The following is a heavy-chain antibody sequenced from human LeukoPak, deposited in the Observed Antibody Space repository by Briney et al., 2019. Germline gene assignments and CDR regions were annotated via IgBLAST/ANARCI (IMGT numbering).Heavy chain of an antibody. CDR2: IYHSGST. Sequence: PSETLSLTCTVSGYSISSGYYWGWIRQPPGKGLEWIGSIYHSGSTYYNPSLKSRVTISVDTSKNQFSLKLSSVTAADTAAYYCARGTPSYCSSTSCYGDWGQGTLVTVSS. V-gene: IGHV4-38-2*02. D-gene: IGHD2-2*01. J-gene: IGHJ4*02. CDR3: ARGTPSYCSSTSCYGD. CDR1: GYSISSGYY.